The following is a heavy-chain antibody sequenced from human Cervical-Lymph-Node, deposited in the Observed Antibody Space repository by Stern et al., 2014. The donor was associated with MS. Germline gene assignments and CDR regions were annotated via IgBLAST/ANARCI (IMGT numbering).Heavy chain of an antibody. J-gene: IGHJ6*02. CDR1: GFTFNNAW. CDR3: TTPFITVLRGVRKDV. V-gene: IGHV3-15*01. Sequence: EVQLVESGGGLVKPGGSLRLSCAVSGFTFNNAWMTWVRQAPGRGLEWVCRIQSETDGGTTDYAAPVKGRFIISRETTKNTLYLHMNSLKIEDTAVYYCTTPFITVLRGVRKDVWGQGTTVTVSS. D-gene: IGHD3-10*01. CDR2: IQSETDGGTT.